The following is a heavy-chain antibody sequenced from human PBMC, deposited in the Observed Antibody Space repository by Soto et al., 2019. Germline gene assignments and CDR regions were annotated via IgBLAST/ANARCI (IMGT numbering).Heavy chain of an antibody. J-gene: IGHJ4*02. Sequence: VESGGALVQPGGSLRLSCAGSGFTVSISYMTWVRQVPGKGLEWVSIRYSDGRSYHAESVKGRFTISTDDSENTLYLQMSSLRAEDTAVYYCVKRKYCPSTTCFDYWGQGTQVTVSS. D-gene: IGHD2-2*01. CDR1: GFTVSISY. CDR3: VKRKYCPSTTCFDY. CDR2: RYSDGRS. V-gene: IGHV3-66*01.